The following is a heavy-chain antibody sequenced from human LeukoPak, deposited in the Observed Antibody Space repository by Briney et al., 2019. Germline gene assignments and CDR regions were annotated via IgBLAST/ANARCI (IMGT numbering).Heavy chain of an antibody. V-gene: IGHV3-30*18. CDR1: GFPFSSYG. CDR3: AKDTYSSGWFSGSFQH. CDR2: ISYDGTNK. D-gene: IGHD6-19*01. J-gene: IGHJ1*01. Sequence: GGSLRLSCAASGFPFSSYGMHWVRQAPGKGLEWVAVISYDGTNKYYADSVKGRFTISRDNSKNTLYLQMNSLRAEDTAVFYCAKDTYSSGWFSGSFQHWGQGTLVTVSS.